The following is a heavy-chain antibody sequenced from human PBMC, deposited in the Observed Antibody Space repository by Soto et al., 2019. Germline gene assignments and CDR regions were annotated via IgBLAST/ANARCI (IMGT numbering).Heavy chain of an antibody. Sequence: GGSQRLSCAASGFTFSSYARSWVRQAPGKGLEWVSAISGSGGSTYYADSVKGRFTISRDNSKNTLYLQMNSLRAEDTAVYYCAKARGSSTPAPGSYWGQGTLVTVSS. CDR1: GFTFSSYA. D-gene: IGHD2-2*01. J-gene: IGHJ4*02. CDR3: AKARGSSTPAPGSY. V-gene: IGHV3-23*01. CDR2: ISGSGGST.